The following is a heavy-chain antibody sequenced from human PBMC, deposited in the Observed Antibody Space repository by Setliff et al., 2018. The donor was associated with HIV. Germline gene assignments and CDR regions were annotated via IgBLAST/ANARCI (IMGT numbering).Heavy chain of an antibody. D-gene: IGHD3-16*01. Sequence: SETLSLTCIVSGYSVSSGYYWGWIRQPPGKGLQWIGAMYDSETTYYNPSLKSRVTMSVDASRNRFSLTLSSVTAADTAIYYCARHQKVSFMSDHWGQGMLVTVSS. CDR2: MYDSETT. V-gene: IGHV4-38-2*02. CDR3: ARHQKVSFMSDH. CDR1: GYSVSSGYY. J-gene: IGHJ4*02.